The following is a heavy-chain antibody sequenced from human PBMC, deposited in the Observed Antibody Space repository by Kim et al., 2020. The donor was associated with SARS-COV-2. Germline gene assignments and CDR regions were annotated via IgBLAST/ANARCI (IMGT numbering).Heavy chain of an antibody. D-gene: IGHD3-10*01. CDR1: GGSVSSGSYY. CDR3: AREGSITMVLDP. CDR2: IYYSGST. Sequence: SETLSLTCTVSGGSVSSGSYYWSWIRQPPGKGLEWIGYIYYSGSTNYNPSLKSRVTISVDTSKNQFSLKLSSVTAADTAVYYCAREGSITMVLDPWGQGTLVTVSS. V-gene: IGHV4-61*01. J-gene: IGHJ5*02.